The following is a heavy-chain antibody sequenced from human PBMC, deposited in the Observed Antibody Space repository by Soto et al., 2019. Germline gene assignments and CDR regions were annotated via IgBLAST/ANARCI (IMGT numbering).Heavy chain of an antibody. D-gene: IGHD2-21*02. CDR2: INPSGGST. V-gene: IGHV1-46*01. CDR1: GYTFTSYY. Sequence: ASVKVSCKASGYTFTSYYMHWVRQAPGQGLEWMGIINPSGGSTSYAQKFQGRVTMTRDTSTSTVYMELSSLRSEDTAVYYCAIKYCGGGDCYSYYYYGMDVWGQGTTVTVSS. CDR3: AIKYCGGGDCYSYYYYGMDV. J-gene: IGHJ6*02.